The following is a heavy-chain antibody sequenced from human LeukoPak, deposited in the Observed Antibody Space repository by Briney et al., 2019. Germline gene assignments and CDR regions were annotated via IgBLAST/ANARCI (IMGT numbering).Heavy chain of an antibody. CDR2: INPSGGST. D-gene: IGHD4-23*01. J-gene: IGHJ6*03. CDR1: GYTFTSYS. V-gene: IGHV1-46*01. CDR3: AGDPRVGGYYYYYYMDV. Sequence: ASVKVSCKASGYTFTSYSIHWVRQAPGQGLEWMGIINPSGGSTSYAQKFQGRVTMTRDMSTSTVYMELSSLRSEDTAVYYCAGDPRVGGYYYYYYMDVWGKGTTVTVSS.